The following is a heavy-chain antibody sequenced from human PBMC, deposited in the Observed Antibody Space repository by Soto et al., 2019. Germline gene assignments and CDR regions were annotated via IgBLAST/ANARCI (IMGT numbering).Heavy chain of an antibody. V-gene: IGHV4-59*08. J-gene: IGHJ5*02. CDR1: GGSISSYY. CDR3: ARRVRQLGKNWFDP. D-gene: IGHD6-6*01. Sequence: SETLSLTCTVSGGSISSYYWSWIRQPPGKGLEWIGYIYYSGSTNYNPSLKSRVTISVDTSKNQFSLKLSSVTAADTAVYYCARRVRQLGKNWFDPWGQGTLVTVSS. CDR2: IYYSGST.